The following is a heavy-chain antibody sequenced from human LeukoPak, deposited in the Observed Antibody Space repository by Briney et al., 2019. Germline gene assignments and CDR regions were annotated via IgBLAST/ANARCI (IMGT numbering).Heavy chain of an antibody. CDR2: IYYSGST. D-gene: IGHD4-23*01. Sequence: PSEILSLTCTVSGDSISGYYWSWIRQPPGKGLEWIAYIYYSGSTHYNPSLKSRVIISVDTSKNQFSLKLYSVTAADTAVYCCARPNSYYVGNNAFDIWGQGTMVTVSS. J-gene: IGHJ3*02. V-gene: IGHV4-59*08. CDR3: ARPNSYYVGNNAFDI. CDR1: GDSISGYY.